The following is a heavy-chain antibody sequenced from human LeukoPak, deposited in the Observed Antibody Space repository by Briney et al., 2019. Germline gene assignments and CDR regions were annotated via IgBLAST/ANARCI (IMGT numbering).Heavy chain of an antibody. J-gene: IGHJ4*02. CDR3: ARPTWIQLWSHFDY. D-gene: IGHD5-18*01. V-gene: IGHV1-3*01. CDR1: GYTFTSYA. Sequence: ASVKVSCKASGYTFTSYAMHWVRQAPGQRLEWMGWINAGNGNTKYSQKFQGRVTITRDTSASTAYMELSSLRSEDTAVNYCARPTWIQLWSHFDYWGQGTLVTVSS. CDR2: INAGNGNT.